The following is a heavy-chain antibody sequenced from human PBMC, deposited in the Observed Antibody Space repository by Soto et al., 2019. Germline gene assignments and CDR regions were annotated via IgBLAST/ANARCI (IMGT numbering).Heavy chain of an antibody. D-gene: IGHD3-22*01. J-gene: IGHJ5*02. CDR1: GFTFSSYA. Sequence: GGSLRLSCAASGFTFSSYAMSWVRQAPGKGLEWVSAISGSGGSTYYADSVKGRFTISRDNSKNTLYLQMNSLRAEDTAVYYCALSPQRYYDSSGYPYNWFDPWGQGTLVTVSS. V-gene: IGHV3-23*01. CDR3: ALSPQRYYDSSGYPYNWFDP. CDR2: ISGSGGST.